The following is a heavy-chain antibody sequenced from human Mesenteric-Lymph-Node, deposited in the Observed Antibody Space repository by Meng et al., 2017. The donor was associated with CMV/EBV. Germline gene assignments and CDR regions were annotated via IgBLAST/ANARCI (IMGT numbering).Heavy chain of an antibody. CDR1: GFTFDDYN. J-gene: IGHJ4*02. CDR2: ISWDGGST. Sequence: CAGSGFTFDDYNMHWVRQAPGKGLEWGSLISWDGGSTYYADSVKGRFTISRDNSKNSLYVQMNSLRTEDTALYYCAKDSGVPAALDYWGQGTLVTVSS. CDR3: AKDSGVPAALDY. D-gene: IGHD2-2*01. V-gene: IGHV3-43*01.